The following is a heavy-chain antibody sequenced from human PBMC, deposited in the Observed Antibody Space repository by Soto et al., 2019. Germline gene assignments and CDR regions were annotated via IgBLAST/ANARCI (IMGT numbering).Heavy chain of an antibody. CDR1: GFTYTNYG. CDR2: IWYDGSKK. V-gene: IGHV3-33*01. Sequence: QVQVVESGGGVVQPGRSLRLSCAVSGFTYTNYGMHWVRQAPGKGLEWVAVIWYDGSKKYYLDSVKGRFTIPRGNSKNTLDLEINDLRAEDTAVYYCARDRANWFDPWGQGTLVTVSS. J-gene: IGHJ5*02. CDR3: ARDRANWFDP.